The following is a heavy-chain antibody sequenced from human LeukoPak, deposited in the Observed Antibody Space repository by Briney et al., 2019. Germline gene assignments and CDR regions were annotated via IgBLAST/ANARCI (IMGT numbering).Heavy chain of an antibody. D-gene: IGHD3-10*01. J-gene: IGHJ1*01. CDR3: ASRVAGYFQH. CDR1: GGSISSSNW. Sequence: PSETLSLTCAVSGGSISSSNWWSWVRQPPGKGLEWIGEIYHSGSTNYNPSLKSRVTISVDTSKNQFSLKLSSVTAADTAVYYCASRVAGYFQHRGQGTLVTVSS. V-gene: IGHV4-4*02. CDR2: IYHSGST.